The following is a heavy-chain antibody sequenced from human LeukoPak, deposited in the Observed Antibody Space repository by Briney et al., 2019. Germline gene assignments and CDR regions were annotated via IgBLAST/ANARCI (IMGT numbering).Heavy chain of an antibody. CDR3: ARSSIIAAAGPYYFDY. CDR2: IIPIFGTA. Sequence: SVKVSCKASGGTFSSYAISWVRQAPGQGLEWMGGIIPIFGTANYAQKFQGRVTITADKSTSTAYMELSSLRSEDTAVYYCARSSIIAAAGPYYFDYWGQGTLVTVSS. CDR1: GGTFSSYA. D-gene: IGHD6-13*01. V-gene: IGHV1-69*06. J-gene: IGHJ4*02.